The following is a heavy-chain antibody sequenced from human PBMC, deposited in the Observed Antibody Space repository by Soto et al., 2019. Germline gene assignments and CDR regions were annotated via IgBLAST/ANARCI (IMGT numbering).Heavy chain of an antibody. J-gene: IGHJ5*01. V-gene: IGHV2-5*02. CDR1: GFSLNTYGVG. CDR2: IYWDGDK. Sequence: QITLKESGPTLVKPTQTLTLTCTFSGFSLNTYGVGVGWIRQPPGKALEWLALIYWDGDKRYRPSLKNRLTTTKDTSKNQVVLTMTNMDPVDTATYYCAHPRSNWYVYWGQGTLVTVSS. CDR3: AHPRSNWYVY.